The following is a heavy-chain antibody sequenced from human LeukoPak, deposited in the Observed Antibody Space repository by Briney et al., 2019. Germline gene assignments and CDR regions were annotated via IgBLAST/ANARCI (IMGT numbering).Heavy chain of an antibody. D-gene: IGHD2-21*02. CDR2: IYSSGST. CDR1: GGSISRDY. V-gene: IGHV4-59*01. Sequence: SETLSLTCTVSGGSISRDYWNWIRQPPGKGLEWIGYIYSSGSTNYNPSLKSRVSISVDTSKKQFSLKVTSVTVADTAVYYCARDWVFGYNQYCGGDCSWFDPWGQGTLVTVSS. CDR3: ARDWVFGYNQYCGGDCSWFDP. J-gene: IGHJ5*02.